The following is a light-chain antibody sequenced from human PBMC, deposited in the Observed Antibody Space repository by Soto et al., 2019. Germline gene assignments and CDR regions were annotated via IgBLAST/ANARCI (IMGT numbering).Light chain of an antibody. Sequence: QLALTQPPSASGTPGQRVTISCSGSSSNIGSNTINWYQQLPGTAPKLLIYSNNQRPSGVPDRFSGSKSGTSASLAISGLQSEDEANYYCAAWDDSLNGWVFGGGTKLTVL. CDR1: SSNIGSNT. CDR2: SNN. V-gene: IGLV1-44*01. CDR3: AAWDDSLNGWV. J-gene: IGLJ3*02.